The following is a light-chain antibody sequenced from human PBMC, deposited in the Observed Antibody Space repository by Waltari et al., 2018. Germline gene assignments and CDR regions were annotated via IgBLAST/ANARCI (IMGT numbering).Light chain of an antibody. CDR3: QQYDGSILT. CDR2: GAS. V-gene: IGKV3-20*01. J-gene: IGKJ4*01. Sequence: IVLTQSPDTLSLSPGQRATLPCRASQTINNNFLVWYQQKPGQAPRLLIHGASRGATDFPDRFSGSGSGTDFTLTISRLEPEDVAVYYCQQYDGSILTFGGGTKVEV. CDR1: QTINNNF.